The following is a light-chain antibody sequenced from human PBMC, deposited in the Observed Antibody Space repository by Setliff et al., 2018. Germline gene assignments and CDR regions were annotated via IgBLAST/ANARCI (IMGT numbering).Light chain of an antibody. V-gene: IGLV2-14*03. CDR3: ASYSSSSHVV. CDR1: SSDVGGYNY. Sequence: QSALTQPAAVSGSPGQSITISCAGTSSDVGGYNYVSWYQQHPGKAPKLMIYEVTKRPSGVSDRFSGSKSGNTASLTISGLQAEDEADYYCASYSSSSHVVFGG. J-gene: IGLJ2*01. CDR2: EVT.